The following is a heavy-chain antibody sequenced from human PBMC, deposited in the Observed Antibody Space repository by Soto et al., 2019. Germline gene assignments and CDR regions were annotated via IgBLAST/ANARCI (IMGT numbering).Heavy chain of an antibody. V-gene: IGHV3-7*01. J-gene: IGHJ6*02. CDR2: IKQDGSEK. Sequence: QPGGSLRLSCAASGFTFSSYWMSWVRQAPGKGLEWVANIKQDGSEKYYVDSVKGRFTISRDNAKNSLYLQMNSLRAEDTAVYYCARDPNIVLVPAALRSYYYYGMDVWGQGTTVTVSS. D-gene: IGHD2-2*01. CDR1: GFTFSSYW. CDR3: ARDPNIVLVPAALRSYYYYGMDV.